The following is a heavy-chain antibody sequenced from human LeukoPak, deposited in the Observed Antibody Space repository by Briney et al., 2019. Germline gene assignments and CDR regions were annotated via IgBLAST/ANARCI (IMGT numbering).Heavy chain of an antibody. CDR2: INPNSVGT. Sequence: ASVKVACKASGYTFTGYYMHWVRQAPGQGLEWMGWINPNSVGTNYAQKFQGRVTMTRDTSISTAYMELSRLRSDDTAVYYCARVQSMIVVVITTHDAFDIWGQGTMVTVSS. D-gene: IGHD3-22*01. J-gene: IGHJ3*02. V-gene: IGHV1-2*02. CDR3: ARVQSMIVVVITTHDAFDI. CDR1: GYTFTGYY.